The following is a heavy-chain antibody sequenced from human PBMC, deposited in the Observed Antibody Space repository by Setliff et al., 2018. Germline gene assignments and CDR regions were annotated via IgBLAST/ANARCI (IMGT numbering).Heavy chain of an antibody. CDR3: ARIRFGELYLDV. CDR1: GGSISTKNYY. D-gene: IGHD3-10*01. Sequence: TLSLTCTVSGGSISTKNYYWGWIRQPPGKALEWLARIDWDDDKYYSTSLKTRLTISKDTSKNQVVLTMTNMDPVDTATYYCARIRFGELYLDVWGKGTTVTVSS. CDR2: IDWDDDK. V-gene: IGHV2-70*11. J-gene: IGHJ6*03.